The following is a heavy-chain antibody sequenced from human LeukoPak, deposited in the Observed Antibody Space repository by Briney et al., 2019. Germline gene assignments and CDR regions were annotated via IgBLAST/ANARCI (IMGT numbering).Heavy chain of an antibody. Sequence: GGSLRLSCEASGFTFSSYGMHWVRQAPGKGLEWVAVIWYDGSNKYYADSVKGRFTISRDNSKNTLYLQMNSLRAEDTAVYYCAKALGDGVNGNYYFDYWGQGTLVTVSS. CDR2: IWYDGSNK. J-gene: IGHJ4*02. V-gene: IGHV3-33*06. CDR1: GFTFSSYG. CDR3: AKALGDGVNGNYYFDY. D-gene: IGHD2-21*01.